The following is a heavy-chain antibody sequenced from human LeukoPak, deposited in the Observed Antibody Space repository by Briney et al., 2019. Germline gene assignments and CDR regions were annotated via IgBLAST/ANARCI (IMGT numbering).Heavy chain of an antibody. J-gene: IGHJ3*02. CDR3: ARRALGRAFDI. CDR1: GFTFSSYS. D-gene: IGHD3-16*01. V-gene: IGHV3-21*04. CDR2: ISSSSSYI. Sequence: SGGSLRLSCAASGFTFSSYSMNWVRQAPGKGLEWVSSISSSSSYIYYADSVKGRFTISRDNAKNSLYLQMNSLRAEDTAMYYCARRALGRAFDIWGQGTMVTVSS.